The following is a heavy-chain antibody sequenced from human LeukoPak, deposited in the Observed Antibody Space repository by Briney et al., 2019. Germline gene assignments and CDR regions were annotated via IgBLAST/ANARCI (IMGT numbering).Heavy chain of an antibody. CDR3: ARAGCAKVTCYLLQW. J-gene: IGHJ4*02. V-gene: IGHV3-23*01. D-gene: IGHD2-15*01. CDR1: GFTFSSYA. CDR2: ISGSGGST. Sequence: GGSLRLSCAASGFTFSSYAMSWVRQAPGKGLEWVSAISGSGGSTYYADSVKGRFTISRDNSKNTLYLEMNSLRAEDTAVYYCARAGCAKVTCYLLQWWGLGTLVTVSS.